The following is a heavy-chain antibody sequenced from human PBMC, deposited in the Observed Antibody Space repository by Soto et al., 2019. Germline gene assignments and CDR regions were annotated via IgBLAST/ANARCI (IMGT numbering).Heavy chain of an antibody. D-gene: IGHD3-3*01. Sequence: GGFLRLSCAASGVTFSNYAMHWVRQAPGKGLEWVALISYDGSKKYYADSVKGRFTISRDNSKNALYLQMNTLRAEDTAVYYCARPYYDFGVDYYGMDVWGQGTTVTVSS. CDR3: ARPYYDFGVDYYGMDV. V-gene: IGHV3-30-3*01. CDR2: ISYDGSKK. CDR1: GVTFSNYA. J-gene: IGHJ6*02.